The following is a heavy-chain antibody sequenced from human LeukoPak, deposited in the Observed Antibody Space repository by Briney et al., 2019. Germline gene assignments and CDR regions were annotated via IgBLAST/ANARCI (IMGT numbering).Heavy chain of an antibody. D-gene: IGHD1-7*01. Sequence: SETLSLTCAVYGGSFSGYYWSWIRQPPGKGLEWIGYIYYSGSTNYNPSLKSRVTISVDTSKNQFSLKLSSVTAADTAVYYCARHGARANYYYYYYGTDVWGQGTTVTVSS. CDR3: ARHGARANYYYYYYGTDV. V-gene: IGHV4-59*08. CDR1: GGSFSGYY. J-gene: IGHJ6*02. CDR2: IYYSGST.